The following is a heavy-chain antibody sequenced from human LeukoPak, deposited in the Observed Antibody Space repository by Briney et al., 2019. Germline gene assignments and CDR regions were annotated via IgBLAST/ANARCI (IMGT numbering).Heavy chain of an antibody. V-gene: IGHV1-2*02. CDR1: GHPFTGYY. Sequence: ASVKVSCKASGHPFTGYYIHWVRQAPGQGLEWVGWINPNGGATKYARRLQGRLTMTRDTSITTAYMELSRLTSDDTAVYYCGRDPDSYHGSGTLDFDPWGQGTLVTVSS. D-gene: IGHD3-10*01. CDR3: GRDPDSYHGSGTLDFDP. J-gene: IGHJ5*02. CDR2: INPNGGAT.